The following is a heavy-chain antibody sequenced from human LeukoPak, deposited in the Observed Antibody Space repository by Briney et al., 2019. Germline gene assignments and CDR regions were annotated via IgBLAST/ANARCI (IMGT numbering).Heavy chain of an antibody. J-gene: IGHJ4*02. CDR2: IWYDGSNK. D-gene: IGHD3-22*01. Sequence: GRSLRLSCAASGFTFSTYGMHWVRQAPGKGLEWVALIWYDGSNKYYAESVKGRFSISRDNSKNTLYLQMNSLRAEDMAVYYCARGYYDSSGYFHYYFDYWGQGTLVTVSS. V-gene: IGHV3-33*08. CDR3: ARGYYDSSGYFHYYFDY. CDR1: GFTFSTYG.